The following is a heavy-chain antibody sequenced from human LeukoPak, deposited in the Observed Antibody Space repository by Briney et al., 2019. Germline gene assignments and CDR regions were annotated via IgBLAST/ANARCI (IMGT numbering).Heavy chain of an antibody. CDR3: ARDQEYGGAGIAAVGGAFDI. CDR2: IKQDGSVK. CDR1: GFTFSSHW. Sequence: PGGSLRLSCAASGFTFSSHWMSWVRQAPGKGLEWVANIKQDGSVKQYVDFVKGRFTISRDNAKNSLYLQMNSLRAEDTAVYYCARDQEYGGAGIAAVGGAFDIWGQGTMVTVSS. J-gene: IGHJ3*02. D-gene: IGHD6-13*01. V-gene: IGHV3-7*01.